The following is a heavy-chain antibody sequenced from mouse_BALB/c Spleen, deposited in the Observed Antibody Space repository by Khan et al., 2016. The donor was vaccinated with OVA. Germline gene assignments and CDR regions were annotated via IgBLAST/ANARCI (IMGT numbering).Heavy chain of an antibody. D-gene: IGHD2-1*01. CDR1: GYTFTSYY. CDR2: INPSNGVS. J-gene: IGHJ3*01. Sequence: QVQLQQSGAELGKPGASVKISCKASGYTFTSYYLYWVKQRPGQGLEWIGGINPSNGVSHFNEKFKSKATLTVDKSSRPAYMQLNSLTSEDSAVYYCARSGYGNPFAYWGQGTLVTVST. CDR3: ARSGYGNPFAY. V-gene: IGHV1S81*02.